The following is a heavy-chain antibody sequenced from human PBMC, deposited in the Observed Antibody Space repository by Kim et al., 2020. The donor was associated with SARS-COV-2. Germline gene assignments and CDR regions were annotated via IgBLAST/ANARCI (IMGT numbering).Heavy chain of an antibody. J-gene: IGHJ4*02. V-gene: IGHV3-48*03. Sequence: GGSLRLSCAASGFTFSSYEMNWVRQAPGKGLEWVSYISSSGSTIYYADSVKGRFTISRDNAKNSLYLQMNSLRAEDTAVYYCARPCSSGWFPGFDYWGQGTLVTVSS. CDR2: ISSSGSTI. D-gene: IGHD6-19*01. CDR1: GFTFSSYE. CDR3: ARPCSSGWFPGFDY.